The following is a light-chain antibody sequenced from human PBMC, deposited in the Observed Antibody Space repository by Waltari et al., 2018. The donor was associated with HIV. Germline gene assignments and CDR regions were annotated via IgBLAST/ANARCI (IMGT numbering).Light chain of an antibody. CDR1: SSNIGAGYD. V-gene: IGLV1-40*01. CDR3: QSYDSSLSAYV. Sequence: QSVLTQPPSLSGAPGQRVTSSCPGSSSNIGAGYDVHWYHQLPGTAPKLLIYGNSNRPSGVPDRFSGSKSGTSASLAITGLQAEDEADYYCQSYDSSLSAYVFGTGTKVTVL. J-gene: IGLJ1*01. CDR2: GNS.